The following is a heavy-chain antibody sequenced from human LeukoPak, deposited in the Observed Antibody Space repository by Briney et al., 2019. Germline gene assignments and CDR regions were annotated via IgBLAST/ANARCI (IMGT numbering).Heavy chain of an antibody. CDR2: ISAYNGNT. V-gene: IGHV1-18*01. D-gene: IGHD2-2*02. J-gene: IGHJ6*03. Sequence: GASVKVSCKASGYTFTSYGISWVRQAPGQGLEWMGWISAYNGNTNYAQKLQGRVTMTTDTSTSTAYMELRSLRSDDTAVYYCARVLRCSSTSCYKGPLDYYYMDVWGKGTTVTVSS. CDR1: GYTFTSYG. CDR3: ARVLRCSSTSCYKGPLDYYYMDV.